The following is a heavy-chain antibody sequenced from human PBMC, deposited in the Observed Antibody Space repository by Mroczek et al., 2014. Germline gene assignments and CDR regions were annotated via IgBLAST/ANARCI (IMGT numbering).Heavy chain of an antibody. J-gene: IGHJ6*03. V-gene: IGHV1-69*01. CDR3: ARVLEPSGYSGYDTSQGWYYYYMDV. CDR2: IIPIFGTA. Sequence: GAEVKKPGSSVKVSCKASGGTFSSYAISWVRQAPGQGLEWMGGIIPIFGTANYAQKFQGRVTITADESTSTAYMELSSLRSEDTAVYYCARVLEPSGYSGYDTSQGWYYYYMDVWGKGTTVTVSS. D-gene: IGHD5-12*01. CDR1: GGTFSSYA.